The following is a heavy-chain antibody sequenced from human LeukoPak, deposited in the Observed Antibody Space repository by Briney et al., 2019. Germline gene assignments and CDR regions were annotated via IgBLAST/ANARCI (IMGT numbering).Heavy chain of an antibody. J-gene: IGHJ4*02. CDR2: IYTSGST. CDR1: GGSISRYY. Sequence: SETLSLTCTVSGGSISRYYWSWVRQPAGKGLEWVGRIYTSGSTNYNPSLKSRVTMSVDTSKNQFSLKLSSVTAADTAVYYCARVGSYSNYALDYWGQGTLVTVSS. D-gene: IGHD4-11*01. V-gene: IGHV4-4*07. CDR3: ARVGSYSNYALDY.